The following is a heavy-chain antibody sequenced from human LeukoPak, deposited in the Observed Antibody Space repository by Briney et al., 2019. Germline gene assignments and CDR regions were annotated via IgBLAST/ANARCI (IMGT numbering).Heavy chain of an antibody. J-gene: IGHJ4*02. CDR2: IYYSGST. CDR3: GGVSPMVRGVISY. CDR1: GGSISSGSYY. V-gene: IGHV4-61*01. Sequence: PSQTLSLTCTVSGGSISSGSYYWSWIRQPPGKGLEWIGYIYYSGSTNYNPSLKSRVTISVDTSKNQFSLKLSSVTAADTAVYYCGGVSPMVRGVISYWGQGTLVTVSS. D-gene: IGHD3-10*01.